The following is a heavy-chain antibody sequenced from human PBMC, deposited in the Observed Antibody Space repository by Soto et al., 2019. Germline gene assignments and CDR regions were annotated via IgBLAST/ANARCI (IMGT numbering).Heavy chain of an antibody. CDR3: ARDRRSGDGYSVYLDY. D-gene: IGHD2-15*01. J-gene: IGHJ4*02. V-gene: IGHV3-48*02. Sequence: QTGGSLRLSCAASGFTFSSYSMNWVRQAPGKGLEWVSYISTSSRTISYADSVKGRFTISRDNAKNSLYLQMNSLRDEDTAVYYCARDRRSGDGYSVYLDYWGQGTLVTVSS. CDR1: GFTFSSYS. CDR2: ISTSSRTI.